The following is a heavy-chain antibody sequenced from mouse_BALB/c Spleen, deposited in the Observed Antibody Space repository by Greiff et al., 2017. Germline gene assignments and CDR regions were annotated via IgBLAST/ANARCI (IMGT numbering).Heavy chain of an antibody. CDR2: IWGDGST. J-gene: IGHJ4*01. V-gene: IGHV2-6-7*01. Sequence: VQVVESGPGLVAPSQSLSITCTVSGFSLTGYGVNWVRQPPGKGLEWLGMIWGDGSTDYNSALKSRLSISKDNSKSQVFLKMNSLQTDDTARYYCARDSRSTMITTKAMDYWGQGTSVTVSS. D-gene: IGHD2-4*01. CDR1: GFSLTGYG. CDR3: ARDSRSTMITTKAMDY.